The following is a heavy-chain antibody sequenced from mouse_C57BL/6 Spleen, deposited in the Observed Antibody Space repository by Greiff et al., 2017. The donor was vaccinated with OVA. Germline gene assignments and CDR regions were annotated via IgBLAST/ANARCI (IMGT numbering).Heavy chain of an antibody. Sequence: EVQVVESGGGLVKPGGSLKLSCAASGFTFSDYGMHWVRQAPEKGLEWVAYISSGSSTIYYADTVKGRFTISRDNAKNTLFLQMTSLRSEDTAMYYCARGYYESYWGQGTLVTVSA. CDR1: GFTFSDYG. V-gene: IGHV5-17*01. J-gene: IGHJ3*01. CDR2: ISSGSSTI. CDR3: ARGYYESY. D-gene: IGHD2-4*01.